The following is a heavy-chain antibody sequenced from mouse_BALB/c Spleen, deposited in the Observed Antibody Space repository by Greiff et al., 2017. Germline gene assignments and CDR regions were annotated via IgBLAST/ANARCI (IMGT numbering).Heavy chain of an antibody. CDR3: AREGNYAWFAY. CDR2: ISSGGSYT. CDR1: GFTFSSYA. Sequence: EVKLVESGGGLVKPGGSLKLSCAASGFTFSSYAMSWVRQSPEKRLEWVAEISSGGSYTYYPDTVTGRFTISRDNAKNTLYLEMSSLRSEDTAMYYCAREGNYAWFAYWGQGTLVTVSA. D-gene: IGHD2-1*01. V-gene: IGHV5-9-4*01. J-gene: IGHJ3*01.